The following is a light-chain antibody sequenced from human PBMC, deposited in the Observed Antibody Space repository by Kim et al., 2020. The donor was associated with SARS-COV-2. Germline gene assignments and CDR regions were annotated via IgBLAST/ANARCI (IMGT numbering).Light chain of an antibody. Sequence: NFMLTQPHSVSESPGKTVTISCTRSSGSIASNYVQWYQQRPGSVPTTVIYADKQRPSGVPDRFSGSIDSSSNSASLTISGMRPEDEADYYCQSYDSTNHWVFGGGTQLTVL. CDR2: ADK. CDR1: SGSIASNY. V-gene: IGLV6-57*04. J-gene: IGLJ3*02. CDR3: QSYDSTNHWV.